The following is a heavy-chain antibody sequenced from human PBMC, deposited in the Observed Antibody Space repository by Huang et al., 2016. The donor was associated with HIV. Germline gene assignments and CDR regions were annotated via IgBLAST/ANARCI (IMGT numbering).Heavy chain of an antibody. J-gene: IGHJ4*02. CDR2: LDYRGST. CDR3: ARDHHDFWRGYRRMYVFDH. V-gene: IGHV4-59*11. CDR1: GGSISTHY. D-gene: IGHD3-3*01. Sequence: QVQLQESGPGLVKPSETLSLTCTVSGGSISTHYWSWIRQPPGKGLEWIGSLDYRGSTNYTPSLKSLGTILLDTAKNQFSLRVNAVTAADTAMYYCARDHHDFWRGYRRMYVFDHWGQGTLVTVSS.